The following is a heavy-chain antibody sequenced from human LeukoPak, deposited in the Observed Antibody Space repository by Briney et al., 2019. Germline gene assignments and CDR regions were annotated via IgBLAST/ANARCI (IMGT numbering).Heavy chain of an antibody. CDR1: GFAISSNY. CDR2: IYSDGRT. J-gene: IGHJ4*02. Sequence: PGGSLRLSYAASGFAISSNYMNWVRQAPGRGLGWVLVIYSDGRTYYANLVKGRFNISRENSNNTVYFHMNSLRAEDTAVYYCAKVKGWYGDGYFDYWGQGTLVTVSS. D-gene: IGHD6-19*01. CDR3: AKVKGWYGDGYFDY. V-gene: IGHV3-53*01.